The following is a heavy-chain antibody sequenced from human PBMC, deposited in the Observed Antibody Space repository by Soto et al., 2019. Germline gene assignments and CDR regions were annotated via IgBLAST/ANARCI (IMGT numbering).Heavy chain of an antibody. D-gene: IGHD3-22*01. V-gene: IGHV3-15*07. J-gene: IGHJ4*02. CDR3: TTERSYYFDSSGFDS. CDR2: IKNKIDDGTE. Sequence: EVQLVESGGGLVKPGGSLRLSCAASGFTFTNAWMNWVRQVPGKGLEWVGRIKNKIDDGTEDYAAHVKGRFTISRDDSENTLYLQMNSLKTEDTAVYYCTTERSYYFDSSGFDSWGQGTLVTVSS. CDR1: GFTFTNAW.